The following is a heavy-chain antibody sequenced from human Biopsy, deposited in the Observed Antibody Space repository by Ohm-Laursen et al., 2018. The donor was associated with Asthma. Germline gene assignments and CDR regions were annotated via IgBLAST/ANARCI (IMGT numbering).Heavy chain of an antibody. CDR1: GYNFISFA. D-gene: IGHD3-9*01. CDR2: VNTGNGDT. Sequence: ASVKVSCKASGYNFISFAIHWVRQAPGQGLEWMGWVNTGNGDTKYSQKFQGRVTITRDTSASTTYMELRSLRSEDTATYYCARTYYDFLTGQVKDVFGVWGQGTMVTVSS. J-gene: IGHJ3*01. CDR3: ARTYYDFLTGQVKDVFGV. V-gene: IGHV1-3*04.